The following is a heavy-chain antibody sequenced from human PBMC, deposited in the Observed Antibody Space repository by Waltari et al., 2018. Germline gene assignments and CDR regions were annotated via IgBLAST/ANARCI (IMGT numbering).Heavy chain of an antibody. CDR1: GFIFRNYR. CDR3: ARVAQRTYRSPVPGRDYYYGMDV. V-gene: IGHV3-74*01. J-gene: IGHJ6*02. Sequence: EEQLVASGGGLVQPGESLRLSCAASGFIFRNYRLHWVRQAPGEGLVWVSGINSDERTTSYSDPVKGRFTISRDNAKKTLYLQMKSRRADDTAVYYCARVAQRTYRSPVPGRDYYYGMDVWGQGTTVTVSS. D-gene: IGHD1-1*01. CDR2: INSDERTT.